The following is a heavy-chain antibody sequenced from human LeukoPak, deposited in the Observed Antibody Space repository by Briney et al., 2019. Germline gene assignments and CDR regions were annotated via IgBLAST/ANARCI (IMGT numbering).Heavy chain of an antibody. CDR3: ARDGKAVAVAFDI. V-gene: IGHV3-74*01. J-gene: IGHJ3*02. CDR2: INVDGSDT. D-gene: IGHD6-19*01. Sequence: GGSLRLSCAASGFTLSNYWMHWVRQSPGKGLVWVSRINVDGSDTNYADSVKGRFTISRDNAKNSLYLQMNSLRAEDTAVYYCARDGKAVAVAFDIWGQGTMVTVSS. CDR1: GFTLSNYW.